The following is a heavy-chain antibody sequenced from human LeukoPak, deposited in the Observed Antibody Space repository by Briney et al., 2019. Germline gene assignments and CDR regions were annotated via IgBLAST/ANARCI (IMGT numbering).Heavy chain of an antibody. Sequence: GGSLRLSCAASGFTFSHYAMSWVRQAPGKGLEWVSSISGSGGSTYYAASVKGRFTIPRDNSKNTLFLQMNSLRAEDTALYYCAKGPYSSSNYYFDYWGQGTLVTVSS. D-gene: IGHD6-6*01. J-gene: IGHJ4*02. V-gene: IGHV3-23*01. CDR2: ISGSGGST. CDR1: GFTFSHYA. CDR3: AKGPYSSSNYYFDY.